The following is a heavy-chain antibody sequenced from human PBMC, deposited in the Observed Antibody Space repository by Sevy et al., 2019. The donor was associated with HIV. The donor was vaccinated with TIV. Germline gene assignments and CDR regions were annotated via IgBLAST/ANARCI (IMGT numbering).Heavy chain of an antibody. CDR1: GYTFTGYY. CDR2: INPNSGGT. V-gene: IGHV1-2*02. D-gene: IGHD1-26*01. CDR3: ARVMVGATPRKPLDP. Sequence: ASVKVSCKSSGYTFTGYYMHWVRQAPGQGLEWMGWINPNSGGTNYAQKFQGRVTMTMDTSISTAYMELSRLRSDDTAVYYCARVMVGATPRKPLDPWGQGTLVTVSS. J-gene: IGHJ5*02.